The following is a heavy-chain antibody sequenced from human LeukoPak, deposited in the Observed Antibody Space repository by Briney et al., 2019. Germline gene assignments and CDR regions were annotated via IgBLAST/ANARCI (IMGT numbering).Heavy chain of an antibody. CDR3: ARERAYDFWSGYSKDAFDV. CDR2: IYTSGST. D-gene: IGHD3-3*01. J-gene: IGHJ3*01. CDR1: GGSISSYY. Sequence: PSETLSLTCTVSGGSISSYYWSWIRQPAGKGLEWIGRIYTSGSTNYNPSLKSRVTMSVDTSKNQFSLKLSSVTAADTAVYYCARERAYDFWSGYSKDAFDVWGQGTMVTVSS. V-gene: IGHV4-4*07.